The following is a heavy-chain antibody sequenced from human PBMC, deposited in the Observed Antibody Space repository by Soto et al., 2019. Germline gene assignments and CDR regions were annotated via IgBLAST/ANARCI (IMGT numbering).Heavy chain of an antibody. D-gene: IGHD6-6*01. CDR1: GLTVTNYV. J-gene: IGHJ4*02. V-gene: IGHV3-30-3*01. CDR2: ISDDGDNK. Sequence: QVQLVESGGGVVQPGRSLRLSCAASGLTVTNYVMLRVRQAPGPGLEWLAVISDDGDNKHYADSVKGRFTISRDNSNKTLDLQMNSLRPEDTAVYYCARDRYSISTLFDYWGQGTLVTVSS. CDR3: ARDRYSISTLFDY.